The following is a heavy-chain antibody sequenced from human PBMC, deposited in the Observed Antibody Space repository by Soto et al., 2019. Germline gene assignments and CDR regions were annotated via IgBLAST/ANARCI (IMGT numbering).Heavy chain of an antibody. CDR2: ISYDGSNK. CDR3: ARVPGYSSSWYGYFDY. Sequence: QVQLVESGGGVVQPGRSLRLSCAASGFTFSSYGMHWVRQAPGKGLEWVAVISYDGSNKYYADSVKGRFTISRDNSKNTLYLQMNSVRAEDTAVYYCARVPGYSSSWYGYFDYWGQGTLVTVSS. J-gene: IGHJ4*02. V-gene: IGHV3-30*03. CDR1: GFTFSSYG. D-gene: IGHD6-13*01.